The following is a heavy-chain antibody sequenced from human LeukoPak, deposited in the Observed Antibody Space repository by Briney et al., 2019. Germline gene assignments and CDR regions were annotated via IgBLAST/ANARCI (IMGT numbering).Heavy chain of an antibody. J-gene: IGHJ4*02. CDR3: TTEGSYYPYFDN. CDR2: IKSKTDGGTR. Sequence: GGSLRLSCAASGFTFSNAWMSWVRLAPGKGLEWVGRIKSKTDGGTRDYAAPVKGRFTISRDDSKNTLYLQMNSLKTEDTAVYYCTTEGSYYPYFDNWGQGTPVTVSP. V-gene: IGHV3-15*01. D-gene: IGHD1-26*01. CDR1: GFTFSNAW.